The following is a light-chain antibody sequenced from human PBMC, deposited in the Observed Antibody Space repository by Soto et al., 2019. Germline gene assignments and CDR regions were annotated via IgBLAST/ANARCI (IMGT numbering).Light chain of an antibody. CDR3: QSYDSSLV. CDR1: SSNIGAGYD. CDR2: GNI. Sequence: QSVLTQPPSVSGAPGQEVTISCTGSSSNIGAGYDVHWYQQRPGTAPKLLIYGNINRPSGVPDRFSGSKSGTSASLAITGLQAEDEADYYCQSYDSSLVFGGGTQLTVL. J-gene: IGLJ2*01. V-gene: IGLV1-40*01.